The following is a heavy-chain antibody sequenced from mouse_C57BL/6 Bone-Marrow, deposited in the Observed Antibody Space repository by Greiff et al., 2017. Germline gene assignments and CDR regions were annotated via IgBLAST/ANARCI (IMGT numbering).Heavy chain of an antibody. Sequence: QVQLQQPGAELVKPGASVKLSCKASGYTFTSYWMHWVTQRPGRGLEWIGRFDPTSGGPKYHETFKSKATLTVDKPSSTAYMQLSSLTSEDSAVYDCARSYYGNYWAMDYWGQGTSVTVSA. CDR2: FDPTSGGP. CDR1: GYTFTSYW. D-gene: IGHD2-10*01. J-gene: IGHJ4*01. CDR3: ARSYYGNYWAMDY. V-gene: IGHV1-72*01.